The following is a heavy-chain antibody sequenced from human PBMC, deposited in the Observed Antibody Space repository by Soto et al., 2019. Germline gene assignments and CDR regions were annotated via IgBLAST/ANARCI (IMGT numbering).Heavy chain of an antibody. CDR3: ARRRGSYSVFGY. V-gene: IGHV4-59*08. CDR2: IYRSGST. D-gene: IGHD1-26*01. Sequence: QVQLLESGPGLVKPSETLSLTCTISGGPISSYYWSWIRQSPAKGLEWIGYIYRSGSTTYNPALPGRVTISLDTSKNQFFLNLTSVTAADTAMYFCARRRGSYSVFGYWGQGIMVSVSS. CDR1: GGPISSYY. J-gene: IGHJ4*02.